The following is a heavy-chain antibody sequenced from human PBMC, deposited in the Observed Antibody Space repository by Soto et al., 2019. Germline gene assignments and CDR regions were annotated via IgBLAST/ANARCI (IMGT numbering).Heavy chain of an antibody. Sequence: QVQLQASGPGLLTPSQTLSLTCTVSVGSISSGDYYWRWIRQPPGKGLEWIGYTYYSGSTYYNPSLKSRVTISVDTSKNQFALKLSSVTAADTAVYYCEGVDDAFDIWGQGTMVTVSS. D-gene: IGHD3-3*01. J-gene: IGHJ3*02. CDR2: TYYSGST. CDR3: EGVDDAFDI. V-gene: IGHV4-30-4*01. CDR1: VGSISSGDYY.